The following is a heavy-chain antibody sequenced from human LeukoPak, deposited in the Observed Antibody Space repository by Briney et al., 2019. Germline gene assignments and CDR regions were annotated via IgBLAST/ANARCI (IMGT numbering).Heavy chain of an antibody. J-gene: IGHJ6*02. CDR3: ARDQRYYYGMDV. Sequence: GGSLRLSCAASGFTFSSYAMHWVRQAPGKGLAWVAVISYDGSNKYYADSVKGRFTISRDNSKNTLYLQMNSLRAEDTAVYYCARDQRYYYGMDVWGQGTTVTVSS. CDR1: GFTFSSYA. CDR2: ISYDGSNK. D-gene: IGHD6-25*01. V-gene: IGHV3-30-3*01.